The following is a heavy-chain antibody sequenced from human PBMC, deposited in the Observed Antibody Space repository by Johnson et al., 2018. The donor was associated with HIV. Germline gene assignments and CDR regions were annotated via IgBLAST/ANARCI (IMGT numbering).Heavy chain of an antibody. CDR3: ARGGYSSGWIYAFDI. CDR2: ISWNSGSI. J-gene: IGHJ3*02. V-gene: IGHV3-9*01. CDR1: GFTFDDYA. D-gene: IGHD6-19*01. Sequence: LLVESGGGLVQPGRSLRLSCAASGFTFDDYAMHWVLQAPGKGLEWVSGISWNSGSIGYADSVKGRFTISRDNSKNTLYRQMNSLRAEDTAVYYCARGGYSSGWIYAFDIWGQGTMVTVSS.